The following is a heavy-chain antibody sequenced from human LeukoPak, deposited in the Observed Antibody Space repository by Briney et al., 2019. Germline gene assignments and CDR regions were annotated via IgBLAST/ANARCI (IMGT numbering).Heavy chain of an antibody. CDR2: IYYSGST. Sequence: SETLSLTCTVSGGSISSYYWSWIRQPPGKGLEWMGYIYYSGSTNYNPSLKSRVTISVDTSKNQFSLKLSSVTAADTAVYYCARVAYYYDSSGYSPFDYWGQGTLVTVSS. V-gene: IGHV4-59*01. CDR3: ARVAYYYDSSGYSPFDY. D-gene: IGHD3-22*01. J-gene: IGHJ4*02. CDR1: GGSISSYY.